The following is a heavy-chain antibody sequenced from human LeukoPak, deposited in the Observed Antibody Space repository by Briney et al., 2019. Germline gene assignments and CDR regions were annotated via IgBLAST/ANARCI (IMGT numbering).Heavy chain of an antibody. V-gene: IGHV3-7*01. CDR1: GFTFSSYT. D-gene: IGHD3-22*01. Sequence: AGSLRLSCAASGFTFSSYTMNWVRQAPGKGLEWVANIKKDGSEKIYGDSVKGRLTISRDNAKSSLFLQMNSLRPEDPAVYYCAGQDSNNAFEIWGQGTKVTVSS. J-gene: IGHJ3*02. CDR3: AGQDSNNAFEI. CDR2: IKKDGSEK.